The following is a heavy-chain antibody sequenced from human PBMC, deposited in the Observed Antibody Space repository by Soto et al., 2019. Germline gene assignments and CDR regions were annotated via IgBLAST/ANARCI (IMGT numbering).Heavy chain of an antibody. CDR3: ARGPAQIAKGPGSDASDI. J-gene: IGHJ3*02. Sequence: PGGSLRLSCAASGFTFEDYAMHWVRQAPGKGLEWVSRISWNSSSTGYADSVKGRFTISRDNAKNTLYLQMNSLRAEDTAVYYCARGPAQIAKGPGSDASDIWGQGTMVTVSS. D-gene: IGHD1-26*01. CDR2: ISWNSSST. CDR1: GFTFEDYA. V-gene: IGHV3-9*01.